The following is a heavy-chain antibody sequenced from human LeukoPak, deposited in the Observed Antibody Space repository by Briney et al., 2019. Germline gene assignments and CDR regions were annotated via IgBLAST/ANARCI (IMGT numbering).Heavy chain of an antibody. J-gene: IGHJ4*02. Sequence: GASVKVSCKASGYTFTSYWIGWVRQMPGKGLEWMGIIYPGDSDTRYSPSFQGQVTISADKSISTAYLQWSSLKASDTAMYYCARFVDTAMKGGFDYWGQGTLVTVSS. CDR3: ARFVDTAMKGGFDY. CDR2: IYPGDSDT. V-gene: IGHV5-51*01. D-gene: IGHD5-18*01. CDR1: GYTFTSYW.